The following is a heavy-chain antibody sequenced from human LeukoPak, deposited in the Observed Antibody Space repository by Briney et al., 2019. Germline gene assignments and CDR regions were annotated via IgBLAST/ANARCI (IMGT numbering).Heavy chain of an antibody. Sequence: GASLRLSCAASGFTFSNYAMSWVRQAPGRGLEWVSTISGGGDSIYYADSVKGRFTISRDNSENTLYLEMKSLRVEDTAVYYCAKESPQFDYWGQGTLVTVSS. CDR1: GFTFSNYA. V-gene: IGHV3-23*01. J-gene: IGHJ4*02. CDR3: AKESPQFDY. CDR2: ISGGGDSI.